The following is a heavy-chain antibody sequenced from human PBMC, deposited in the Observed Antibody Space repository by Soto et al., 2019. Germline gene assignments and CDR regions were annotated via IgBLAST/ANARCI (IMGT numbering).Heavy chain of an antibody. CDR3: ARDQVYYGSGSYYNEGWDYGMDV. J-gene: IGHJ6*02. CDR2: TSSSSSYI. V-gene: IGHV3-21*01. D-gene: IGHD3-10*01. Sequence: KSGGSLRLSCAASGFTFSSYSMNWVRQAPGKGLEWVSSTSSSSSYIYYADSVKGRFTISRDNAKNSLYLQMNSLRAEDTAVYYCARDQVYYGSGSYYNEGWDYGMDVWGQGTTVTVSS. CDR1: GFTFSSYS.